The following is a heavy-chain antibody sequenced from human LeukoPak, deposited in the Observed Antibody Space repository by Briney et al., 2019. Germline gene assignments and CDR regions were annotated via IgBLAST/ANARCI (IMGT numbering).Heavy chain of an antibody. Sequence: GGSLRLSCAASGFTFSSYAMSWVRQAPGKGPEWVLAISGSGGSTYYADSVKGRFTISRDNSKNTLYLQMNSLRAEDTAVYYCAKVGHGDLGYWGQGTLVTVSS. CDR2: ISGSGGST. CDR1: GFTFSSYA. CDR3: AKVGHGDLGY. D-gene: IGHD7-27*01. J-gene: IGHJ4*02. V-gene: IGHV3-23*01.